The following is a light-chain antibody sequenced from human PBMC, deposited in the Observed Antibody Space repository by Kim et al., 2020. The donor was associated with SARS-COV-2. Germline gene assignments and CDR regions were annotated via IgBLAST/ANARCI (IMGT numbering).Light chain of an antibody. V-gene: IGKV3-20*01. Sequence: LSPGKRATLSCRASQSVSSNYLAWYQQKPGQPPRHLIYDTSTRATCIPDRFSGSGSGTDYTLTISRLEPEDFVVYYCQQYGSSPLTFGGGTKLEI. J-gene: IGKJ4*01. CDR3: QQYGSSPLT. CDR2: DTS. CDR1: QSVSSNY.